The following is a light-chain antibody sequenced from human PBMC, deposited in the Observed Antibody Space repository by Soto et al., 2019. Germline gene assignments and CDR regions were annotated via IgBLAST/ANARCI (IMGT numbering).Light chain of an antibody. V-gene: IGKV3-11*01. CDR1: QSVSSY. J-gene: IGKJ2*01. CDR2: DAS. Sequence: EIVLTQSPATLSLSPGERATLSCRASQSVSSYLAWYQQKPGQAPRLLLYDASNRATGIPARFSGSGSGTDFTLTISSLGPEDFAVYYCQQRGYTFGQGTKLEIK. CDR3: QQRGYT.